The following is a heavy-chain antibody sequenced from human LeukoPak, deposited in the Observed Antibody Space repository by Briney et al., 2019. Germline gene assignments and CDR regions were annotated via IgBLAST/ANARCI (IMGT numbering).Heavy chain of an antibody. CDR2: IWYDGSNK. V-gene: IGHV3-33*01. CDR1: GFTFSSYG. J-gene: IGHJ4*02. Sequence: GGSLRLSCAASGFTFSSYGMHWVRQAPGKGLEWMAVIWYDGSNKYYADSVKGRFTISRDNSKNTLYLQMNSLRAEDTAVYYCARDEYYDSSGYYLDYWGQGTLVTVSS. D-gene: IGHD3-22*01. CDR3: ARDEYYDSSGYYLDY.